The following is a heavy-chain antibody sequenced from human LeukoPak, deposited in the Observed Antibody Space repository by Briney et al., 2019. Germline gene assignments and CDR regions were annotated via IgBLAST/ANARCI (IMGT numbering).Heavy chain of an antibody. CDR3: ARGGAFDI. CDR2: IIPLFGPA. V-gene: IGHV1-69*13. CDR1: GGTFSSFA. Sequence: SVKVSCKTSGGTFSSFAINWVRHAPGQGLEWMGGIIPLFGPANYAQKFQGRVTTTPDASTSTVYMELSSLRSEDTAFYYCARGGAFDIWGHGTLVTVSS. J-gene: IGHJ3*02.